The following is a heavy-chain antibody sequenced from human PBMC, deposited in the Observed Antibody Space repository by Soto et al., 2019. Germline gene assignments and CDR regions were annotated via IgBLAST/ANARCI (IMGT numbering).Heavy chain of an antibody. CDR2: ISGSGDNI. CDR1: GFTFRDYY. D-gene: IGHD3-10*01. CDR3: ARDGDHYGSGRHYDAVF. J-gene: IGHJ4*02. Sequence: QVQPVESGGGLVKPGGSLRLSCTTSGFTFRDYYMSWIRQTPGKGLEWISYISGSGDNIYYGGSVQGRFTISRDNDKNSLYLQMNSLRADDTAVYYCARDGDHYGSGRHYDAVFWGQGILVTVSS. V-gene: IGHV3-11*01.